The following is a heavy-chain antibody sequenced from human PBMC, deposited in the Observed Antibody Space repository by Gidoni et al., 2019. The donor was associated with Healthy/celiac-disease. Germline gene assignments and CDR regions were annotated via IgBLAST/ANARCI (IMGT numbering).Heavy chain of an antibody. CDR3: ARRWGAAPPGYFDL. V-gene: IGHV4-39*01. Sequence: QLQLKESGPGLVKPSETLSPIYTVSGGSISSSSYYWGWIRPPPGKGLEWFGSIYYRGGTYYNPSLKSRVTISVDTSKIQFSLKLSSVTAADTAVYYCARRWGAAPPGYFDLWGRGTLVTVSS. CDR2: IYYRGGT. CDR1: GGSISSSSYY. D-gene: IGHD6-6*01. J-gene: IGHJ2*01.